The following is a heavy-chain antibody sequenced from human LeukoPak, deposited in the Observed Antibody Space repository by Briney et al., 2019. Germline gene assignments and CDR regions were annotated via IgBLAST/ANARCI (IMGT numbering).Heavy chain of an antibody. D-gene: IGHD6-13*01. CDR1: GFTFSSYW. CDR2: LSHSFGST. Sequence: GGSLRLSCAASGFTFSSYWMHWVRQAPGKGLVWVSALSHSFGSTYYADSVKGRFTISRDNSKNTLYLQMSSLRAEDTAVYYCAKGGSSSWDYFDYWGQGTLVTVSS. CDR3: AKGGSSSWDYFDY. V-gene: IGHV3-23*01. J-gene: IGHJ4*02.